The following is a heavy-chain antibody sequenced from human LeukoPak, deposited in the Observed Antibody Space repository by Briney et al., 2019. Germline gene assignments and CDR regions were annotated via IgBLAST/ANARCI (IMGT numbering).Heavy chain of an antibody. CDR1: GGSISYYY. CDR3: ARRGTIFGPESL. J-gene: IGHJ2*01. D-gene: IGHD3-3*01. V-gene: IGHV4-4*09. Sequence: SETLSLTCSVSGGSISYYYWTWIRQPPGKGLEWVGYIYTSGNTDYNPSLKSRVSMSLDTSKSQLSLNLSSVTAADTAVYFCARRGTIFGPESLWGRGTLVTVSS. CDR2: IYTSGNT.